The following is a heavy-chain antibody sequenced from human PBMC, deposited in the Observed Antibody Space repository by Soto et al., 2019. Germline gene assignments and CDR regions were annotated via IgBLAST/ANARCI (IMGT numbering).Heavy chain of an antibody. CDR3: ARVTEGSGSDY. CDR2: IWYDGSNK. J-gene: IGHJ4*02. CDR1: GFTFSSYG. V-gene: IGHV3-33*01. D-gene: IGHD6-25*01. Sequence: AGGSLRLSCAASGFTFSSYGMHWVRQAPGKGLEWVAVIWYDGSNKYYADSVKSRFTISRDNSKNTLYLQMNSLRAEDTAVYYCARVTEGSGSDYWGQGTLVTVSS.